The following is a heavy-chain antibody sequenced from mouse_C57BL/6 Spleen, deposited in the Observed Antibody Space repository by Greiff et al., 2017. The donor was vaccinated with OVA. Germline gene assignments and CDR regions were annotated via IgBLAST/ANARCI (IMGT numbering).Heavy chain of an antibody. CDR3: ARDSSGPWYFDV. V-gene: IGHV1-18*01. J-gene: IGHJ1*03. CDR1: GYTFTDYN. CDR2: INPNNGGT. Sequence: VQLQQSGPELVKPGASVKIPCKASGYTFTDYNMDWVKQSHGKSLEWIGDINPNNGGTIYNQKFKGKATLTVDKSSSTAYMELRSLTSEDTAVYYCARDSSGPWYFDVWGTGTTVTVSS. D-gene: IGHD3-2*02.